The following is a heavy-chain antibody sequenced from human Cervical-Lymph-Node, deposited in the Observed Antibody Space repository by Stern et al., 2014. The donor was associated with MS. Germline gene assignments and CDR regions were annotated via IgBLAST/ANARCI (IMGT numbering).Heavy chain of an antibody. CDR3: ARDSGGNYYDSSGYHNDAFDI. Sequence: VQLVESGGGLVKPGGSLRLSCAASGFTFSSYSMNWVRQAPGKGLEWVSSISSSSSYIYYADSVKGRFTISRDNAKNSLYLQMNSLRAEDTAVYYCARDSGGNYYDSSGYHNDAFDIWGQGTMVTVSS. CDR2: ISSSSSYI. J-gene: IGHJ3*02. V-gene: IGHV3-21*01. CDR1: GFTFSSYS. D-gene: IGHD3-22*01.